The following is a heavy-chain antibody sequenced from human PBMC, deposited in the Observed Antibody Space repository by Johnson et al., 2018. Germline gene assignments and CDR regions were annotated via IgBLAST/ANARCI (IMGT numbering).Heavy chain of an antibody. J-gene: IGHJ1*01. Sequence: QVQLVQSGGGVVQPGRSLRLSCAASGFTFSTYTMHWVRRAPGKGLEWVAVISYDGSNRFYADSLKGRFTISRDNSKNTLYLQMSSRRAEDTAVYYGAKRWLGYIQHWGQGTLVTVSS. V-gene: IGHV3-30-3*01. CDR3: AKRWLGYIQH. D-gene: IGHD2-15*01. CDR2: ISYDGSNR. CDR1: GFTFSTYT.